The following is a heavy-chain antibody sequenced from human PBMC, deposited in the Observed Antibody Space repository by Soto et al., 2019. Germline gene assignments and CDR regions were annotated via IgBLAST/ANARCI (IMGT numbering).Heavy chain of an antibody. Sequence: GGSLRLSCAASGFTFSSYEINWVRQAQGKGLEWVSYINSSGSTIYYTDSVKGRFTISRDNATNSMDLQMNSLRAEDTAVYDCARDVAGSSNYFDYWGQGTLVTVSS. CDR1: GFTFSSYE. V-gene: IGHV3-48*03. CDR2: INSSGSTI. J-gene: IGHJ4*02. D-gene: IGHD2-21*01. CDR3: ARDVAGSSNYFDY.